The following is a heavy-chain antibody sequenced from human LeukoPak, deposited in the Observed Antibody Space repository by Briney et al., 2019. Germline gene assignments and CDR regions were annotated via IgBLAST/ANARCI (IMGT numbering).Heavy chain of an antibody. CDR2: IYHSGST. Sequence: SETLSFTCAVSGYSISSGYYWGWIRQPPGKGLEWIGSIYHSGSTYYNPSLKSRVTISVDTSKNQFSLKLSSVTAADTAVYYCARSMVRGLSWFDPWGQGTLVTVSS. CDR1: GYSISSGYY. V-gene: IGHV4-38-2*01. J-gene: IGHJ5*02. D-gene: IGHD3-10*01. CDR3: ARSMVRGLSWFDP.